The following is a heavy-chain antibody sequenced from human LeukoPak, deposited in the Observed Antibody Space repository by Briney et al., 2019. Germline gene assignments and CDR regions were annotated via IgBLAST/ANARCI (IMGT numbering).Heavy chain of an antibody. V-gene: IGHV1-2*02. CDR1: GYTFTDYY. J-gene: IGHJ3*02. Sequence: ASVKVSCKASGYTFTDYYIHWVRQAPGQGLQWMGWINPNGGGTNYEGEFRGRVTMTRDTSLSTAYMDLSSLTSDDTAVYYCAADSSGWSDDSLDIWGQGTMVTVSS. CDR2: INPNGGGT. CDR3: AADSSGWSDDSLDI. D-gene: IGHD6-19*01.